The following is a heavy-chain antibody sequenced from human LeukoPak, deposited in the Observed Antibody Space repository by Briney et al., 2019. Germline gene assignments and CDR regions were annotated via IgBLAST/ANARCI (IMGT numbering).Heavy chain of an antibody. Sequence: PGGSLRLSCAASGFTFSSYAIHWVRQAPGKGLEWVAIISYDGSVKFYADSVKGRFTISRDHSKDTLFLQMNSLRAEDTAVHYCARDHGYYDILTGYSPSDAFDTWGQGTMVTVSS. J-gene: IGHJ3*02. D-gene: IGHD3-9*01. CDR2: ISYDGSVK. CDR3: ARDHGYYDILTGYSPSDAFDT. V-gene: IGHV3-30-3*01. CDR1: GFTFSSYA.